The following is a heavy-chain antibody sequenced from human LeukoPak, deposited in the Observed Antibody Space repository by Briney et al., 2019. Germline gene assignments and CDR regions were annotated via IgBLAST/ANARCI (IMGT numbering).Heavy chain of an antibody. J-gene: IGHJ4*02. V-gene: IGHV4-4*08. D-gene: IGHD2/OR15-2a*01. CDR1: GGSFSGYY. Sequence: KPSETLSLTCAVYGGSFSGYYWSWIRQPPGKGLEWIGCVSSSGKTNFNPSLKSRVTISSDTTNHQFSLKLHSVTTADTAVYYCATSTNIAVIDYWGQGTLVTISS. CDR2: VSSSGKT. CDR3: ATSTNIAVIDY.